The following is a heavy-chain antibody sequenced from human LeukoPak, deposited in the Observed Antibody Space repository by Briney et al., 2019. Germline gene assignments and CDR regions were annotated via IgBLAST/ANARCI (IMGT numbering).Heavy chain of an antibody. CDR3: ASTIVTTVYPPGWYFDL. D-gene: IGHD4-17*01. V-gene: IGHV3-21*06. CDR2: ISSRSRDV. Sequence: GGSLRLSCAASGFTFSSYTMNWVRQAPGKGLEWVSSISSRSRDVYYADSVKGRFTISRDNTMSSLFLQMDSLRAEDTAVYYCASTIVTTVYPPGWYFDLWGRGTQVTVSS. CDR1: GFTFSSYT. J-gene: IGHJ2*01.